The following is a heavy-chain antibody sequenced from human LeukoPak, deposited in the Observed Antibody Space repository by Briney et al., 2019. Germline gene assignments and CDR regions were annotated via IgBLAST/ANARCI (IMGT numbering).Heavy chain of an antibody. D-gene: IGHD1-14*01. CDR2: INHSGST. Sequence: SETLSLTCAVYGGSFSGYYWSWIRQPPGKGLEWIGEINHSGSTNYNPSLKSRVTVSVDTSKNQFSLKLSSVTAADTAVYYCARRKTSAFDYWGQGTLVTVSS. V-gene: IGHV4-34*01. CDR3: ARRKTSAFDY. J-gene: IGHJ4*02. CDR1: GGSFSGYY.